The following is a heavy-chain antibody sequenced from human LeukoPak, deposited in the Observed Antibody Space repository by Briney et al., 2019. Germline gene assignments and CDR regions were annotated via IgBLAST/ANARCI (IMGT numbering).Heavy chain of an antibody. V-gene: IGHV1-69*13. CDR3: ARDRVTIFGVVRDFAFDI. CDR2: IIPIFGTA. Sequence: ASVKVSCKASGGTFSSYAISWVRQAPGQGLEWMGGIIPIFGTANYAQKFQGRVTITADESTSTAYMELSSLRSEDTAVYYCARDRVTIFGVVRDFAFDIWGHGTMVTVSS. D-gene: IGHD3-3*01. CDR1: GGTFSSYA. J-gene: IGHJ3*02.